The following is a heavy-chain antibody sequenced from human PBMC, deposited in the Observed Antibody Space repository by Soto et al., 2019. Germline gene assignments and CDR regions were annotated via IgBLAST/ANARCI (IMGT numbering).Heavy chain of an antibody. J-gene: IGHJ6*02. CDR1: RFAFSSYS. CDR3: TRDRSSFRRGRSRGRCGGLDV. CDR2: INSVASYV. Sequence: QLVESGGGLVKPGGSLRVSCAASRFAFSSYSMHWVRQAPMKGLEWVASINSVASYVYYADSVEGRFTISRDNAKNSVYLQMNSLRAEDTAVYYCTRDRSSFRRGRSRGRCGGLDVWGQGTTVLVS. V-gene: IGHV3-21*01. D-gene: IGHD3-10*01.